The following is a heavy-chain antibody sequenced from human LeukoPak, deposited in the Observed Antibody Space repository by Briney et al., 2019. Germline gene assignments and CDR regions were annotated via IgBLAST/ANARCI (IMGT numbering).Heavy chain of an antibody. D-gene: IGHD3-22*01. CDR3: ARDHDSSGYIDY. CDR2: IWYDGSNE. CDR1: GFTFSSYG. V-gene: IGHV3-33*01. J-gene: IGHJ4*02. Sequence: GRSLRLSCAASGFTFSSYGMHWVRPAPCKGLEWVAVIWYDGSNEYYADSVKGRFTISRDNSKNTLYLQMNSLRAEDTAVYYCARDHDSSGYIDYWGQGTLVTVSS.